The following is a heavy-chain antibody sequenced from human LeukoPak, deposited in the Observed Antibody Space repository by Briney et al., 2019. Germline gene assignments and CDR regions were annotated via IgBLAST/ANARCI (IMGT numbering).Heavy chain of an antibody. V-gene: IGHV4-59*11. CDR3: ARADSSGFQYFQY. Sequence: PSETLSLTCTVSGGSISSHYWSWIRQPPGKGLEWIACIYDTGSSNYNPSLKSRVSISVDMSKNQYSLKLSSVTAADTAVYYCARADSSGFQYFQYWGQGTLVTVSS. CDR1: GGSISSHY. CDR2: IYDTGSS. J-gene: IGHJ1*01. D-gene: IGHD3-22*01.